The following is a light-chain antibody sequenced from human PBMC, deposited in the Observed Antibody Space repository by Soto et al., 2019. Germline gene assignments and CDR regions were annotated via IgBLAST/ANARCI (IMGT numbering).Light chain of an antibody. CDR3: TSYTNSAPYV. J-gene: IGLJ1*01. CDR1: SSDVGLYKY. CDR2: EVS. V-gene: IGLV2-14*01. Sequence: QSALTQPASVSGSPGQSITISCTGTSSDVGLYKYISWYQQHPGRAPKLIIYEVSNRPSGVSNRFSGSKSVNTASLTISGLQAEDEADYYCTSYTNSAPYVFGTGTKLTVL.